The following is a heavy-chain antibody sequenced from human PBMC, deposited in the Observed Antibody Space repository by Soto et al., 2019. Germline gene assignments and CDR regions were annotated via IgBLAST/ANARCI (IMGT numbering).Heavy chain of an antibody. CDR1: GFTVSSNY. CDR3: ARPTNEGYSGYDWSRYYYYYMDV. J-gene: IGHJ6*03. Sequence: GGSLRLSCAASGFTVSSNYMSWVRQAPGKGLEWVSVIYSGGSTYYADSVKGRSTISRDNSKNTLYLQMNSLRAEDTAVYYCARPTNEGYSGYDWSRYYYYYMDVWGKGTTVTVSS. CDR2: IYSGGST. V-gene: IGHV3-66*04. D-gene: IGHD5-12*01.